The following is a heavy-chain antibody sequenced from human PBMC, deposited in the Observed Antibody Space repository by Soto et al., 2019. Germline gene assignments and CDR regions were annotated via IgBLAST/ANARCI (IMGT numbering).Heavy chain of an antibody. CDR1: GFTFSSYG. CDR3: ASLIDRAAAISVHH. Sequence: QVQRVESGGGVVQPGRSLRLSCAAAGFTFSSYGMHWVRQAPGKGLEWVAVIWYDGSNKYYADSVKGRFTISRDNSKNTLDLQMNSLRAEDTAVYYCASLIDRAAAISVHHWGQGTLVTVSS. J-gene: IGHJ1*01. V-gene: IGHV3-33*01. CDR2: IWYDGSNK. D-gene: IGHD6-13*01.